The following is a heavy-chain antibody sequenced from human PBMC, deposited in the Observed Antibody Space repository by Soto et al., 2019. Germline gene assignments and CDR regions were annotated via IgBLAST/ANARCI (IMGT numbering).Heavy chain of an antibody. CDR1: VFSFRNFE. CDR2: IDATSNII. CDR3: ARDRWHAHHYPGAFDI. J-gene: IGHJ3*02. D-gene: IGHD2-15*01. Sequence: VGSLRLSCASSVFSFRNFEMNCVRQAPGKGLEWVSYIDATSNIIYYADSVKGRFTISRDNSKNSLFLQMNSLRAEDTALYYCARDRWHAHHYPGAFDIWGRGTMVNVSS. V-gene: IGHV3-48*03.